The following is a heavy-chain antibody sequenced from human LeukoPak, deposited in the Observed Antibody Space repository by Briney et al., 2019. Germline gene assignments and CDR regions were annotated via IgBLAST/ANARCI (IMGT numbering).Heavy chain of an antibody. Sequence: AGGSLRLSCAASGFTFSSHWMRWVRQAPGKGLEWVSVIHSAGNTHYADSVKGRFSISRDTSKNTLYFEMNSLRVEDTAVYYCAGGGYWGQGTLVTVSS. CDR3: AGGGY. CDR2: IHSAGNT. J-gene: IGHJ4*02. CDR1: GFTFSSHW. V-gene: IGHV3-66*01.